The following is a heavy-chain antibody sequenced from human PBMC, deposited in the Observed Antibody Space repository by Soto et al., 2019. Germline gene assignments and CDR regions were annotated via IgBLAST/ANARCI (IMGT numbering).Heavy chain of an antibody. J-gene: IGHJ6*02. CDR3: AGGYCSGGSCYSGPSYYYYGMDV. V-gene: IGHV3-30-3*01. CDR2: ISYDGSNK. D-gene: IGHD2-15*01. Sequence: PGGSLRLSCAASGFTFSSYAMHWVRQAPGKGLEWVAVISYDGSNKYYADSVKGRFTISRDNSKNTLYLQMNSLRAEDTAVYYCAGGYCSGGSCYSGPSYYYYGMDVWGQGTTVTVSS. CDR1: GFTFSSYA.